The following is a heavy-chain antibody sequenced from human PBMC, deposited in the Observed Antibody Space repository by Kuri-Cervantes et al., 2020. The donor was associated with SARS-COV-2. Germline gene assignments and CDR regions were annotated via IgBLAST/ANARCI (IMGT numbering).Heavy chain of an antibody. D-gene: IGHD2-2*01. CDR2: INPNSGGT. J-gene: IGHJ3*02. V-gene: IGHV1-2*02. CDR1: GYTFTGYY. CDR3: ARERREYQLLCDAFDI. Sequence: ASVKVSCKASGYTFTGYYMHWVRQAPGQGLEWMGWINPNSGGTNYAQKFQGRVTMTRDTSISTAYMELSRLRSDDTALYYCARERREYQLLCDAFDIWGQGTMVTVSS.